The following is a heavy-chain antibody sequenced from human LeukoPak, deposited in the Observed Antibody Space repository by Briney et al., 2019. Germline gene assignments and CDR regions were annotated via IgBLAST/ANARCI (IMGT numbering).Heavy chain of an antibody. Sequence: GGSLRLSRAAFGFTFSSYVMNWVRQAPGKGLEWVSYISSSGSTIYYADSVKGRFTISRDNAKNSLYLQMNSLRAEDTAVYYCARYVLRYFDWLPYFDYWGQGTLVTVSS. J-gene: IGHJ4*02. CDR2: ISSSGSTI. CDR3: ARYVLRYFDWLPYFDY. CDR1: GFTFSSYV. D-gene: IGHD3-9*01. V-gene: IGHV3-48*03.